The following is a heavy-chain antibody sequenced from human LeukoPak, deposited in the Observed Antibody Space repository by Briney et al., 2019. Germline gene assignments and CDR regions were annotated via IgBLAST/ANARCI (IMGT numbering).Heavy chain of an antibody. J-gene: IGHJ6*03. D-gene: IGHD1-1*01. CDR1: GFTFSSYG. V-gene: IGHV3-23*01. CDR3: ARDATTEIGTVYMDV. CDR2: ISGSGGST. Sequence: PGGSLRLSCAASGFTFSSYGMSWVRQAPGKGLEWVSAISGSGGSTYYADSVKGRFTISRDNAKNSLYLQMNSLRAEDTALYFCARDATTEIGTVYMDVWGKGTTVTISS.